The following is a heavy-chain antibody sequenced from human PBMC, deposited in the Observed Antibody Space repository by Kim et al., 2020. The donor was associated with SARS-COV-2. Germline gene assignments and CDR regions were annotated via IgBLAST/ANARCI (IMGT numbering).Heavy chain of an antibody. CDR2: ISYDGGNK. D-gene: IGHD1-26*01. J-gene: IGHJ5*02. V-gene: IGHV3-30-3*01. CDR1: GFTFSGYT. Sequence: GGSLRLSCAASGFTFSGYTMHWVRQAPGKGLEWVAAISYDGGNKYYVDSVKGRFTISRDNSWNTLYLQMDSLRPEDTAVYYCASGRGFDPWGQGTLVTVSS. CDR3: ASGRGFDP.